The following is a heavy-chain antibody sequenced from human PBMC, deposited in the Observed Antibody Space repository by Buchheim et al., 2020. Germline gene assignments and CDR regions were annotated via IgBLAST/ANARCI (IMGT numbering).Heavy chain of an antibody. CDR2: INPSGGST. CDR1: GYTFTSYY. J-gene: IGHJ4*02. Sequence: QVQLVQSGAEVKKPGASVKVSCKASGYTFTSYYMHWVRQAPGQGLEWMGIINPSGGSTSYAQKFQGRVTMTREPSTSTVYMELSSLRSEDTAVYYCARGLRGPFEQQGPFDYWGQGTL. V-gene: IGHV1-46*03. CDR3: ARGLRGPFEQQGPFDY. D-gene: IGHD6-13*01.